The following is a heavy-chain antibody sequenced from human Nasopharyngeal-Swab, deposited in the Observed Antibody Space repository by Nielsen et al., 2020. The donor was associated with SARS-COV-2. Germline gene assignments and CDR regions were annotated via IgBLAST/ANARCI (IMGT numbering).Heavy chain of an antibody. CDR1: GYTFTGYY. D-gene: IGHD3-22*01. V-gene: IGHV1-2*06. J-gene: IGHJ4*02. CDR2: INPNSGGT. Sequence: ASVKVSCKASGYTFTGYYMHWVRQAPGQGLEWMGRINPNSGGTNYAQKFQGRVTMTRDTSISTAYMELSRLRSDDTAVYYCARYYYDSSGYTSYFDYWGQGTLVTVSS. CDR3: ARYYYDSSGYTSYFDY.